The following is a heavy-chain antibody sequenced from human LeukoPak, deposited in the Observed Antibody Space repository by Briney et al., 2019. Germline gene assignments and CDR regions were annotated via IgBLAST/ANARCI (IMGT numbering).Heavy chain of an antibody. V-gene: IGHV1-69*05. CDR2: IIPIFGTA. J-gene: IGHJ4*02. Sequence: SSVKVSCKASGGTFSSYAISWVRQAPGQGLEWMGGIIPIFGTANYAQKFQGRVTITTDESTSTAYMELSSLRSEDTAVYYCARVKGWCRRGYFDYWGQGTLVTVSS. CDR1: GGTFSSYA. D-gene: IGHD6-19*01. CDR3: ARVKGWCRRGYFDY.